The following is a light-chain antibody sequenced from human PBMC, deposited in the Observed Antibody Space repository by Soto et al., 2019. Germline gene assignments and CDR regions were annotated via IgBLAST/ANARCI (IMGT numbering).Light chain of an antibody. J-gene: IGKJ1*01. Sequence: DIQMTQSPSSVSASVGDRVTLTCRASQDIINWLAWYQQKPGKAPRLLIYFGSNLQSGVPSRFSGSGSGTEFTLTISSLQPDDFATYYCQHYNSYSEAFGQGTKV. CDR3: QHYNSYSEA. V-gene: IGKV1-5*01. CDR2: FGS. CDR1: QDIINW.